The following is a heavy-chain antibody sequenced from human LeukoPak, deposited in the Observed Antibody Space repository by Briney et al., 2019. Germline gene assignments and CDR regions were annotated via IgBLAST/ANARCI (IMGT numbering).Heavy chain of an antibody. J-gene: IGHJ4*02. Sequence: GGSLRLSCAASGFSFSSYSIHWVRQAPGKGLEWVAVISSDGNSKNFALSVKGRFAISRDNSKNTLYVQMNSLRAEDTAVYYCAKPPGDYYDSTGYYAYWGQGTLVTVSS. CDR1: GFSFSSYS. CDR2: ISSDGNSK. CDR3: AKPPGDYYDSTGYYAY. D-gene: IGHD3-22*01. V-gene: IGHV3-30-3*02.